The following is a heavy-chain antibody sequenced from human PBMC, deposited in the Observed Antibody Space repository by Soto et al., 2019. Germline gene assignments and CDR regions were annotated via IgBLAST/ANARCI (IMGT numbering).Heavy chain of an antibody. CDR1: GGSISSSSYY. V-gene: IGHV4-39*01. Sequence: SETLSLTCTVSGGSISSSSYYWGWIRQPPGKGLEWIGSIYYSGSTYYNPSLKSRVTISVDTSKNQFSLKLSSVTAADTAVYYCARLLGRTTVEWYFDLWGRGTLVTVSS. J-gene: IGHJ2*01. CDR2: IYYSGST. D-gene: IGHD4-17*01. CDR3: ARLLGRTTVEWYFDL.